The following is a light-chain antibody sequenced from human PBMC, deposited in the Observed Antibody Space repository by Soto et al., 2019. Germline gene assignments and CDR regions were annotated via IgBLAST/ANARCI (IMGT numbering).Light chain of an antibody. J-gene: IGKJ2*01. CDR1: QTVSRSY. CDR3: QQFGTSPT. Sequence: EIVLTQSPGTLSLSPGERATLSCRASQTVSRSYLAWYQQKPGQAPRLLIYGASSRATGIPDRFSGSGSGTDFTLTVSRLEPEDFAVYFCQQFGTSPTFAQGTKLEI. V-gene: IGKV3-20*01. CDR2: GAS.